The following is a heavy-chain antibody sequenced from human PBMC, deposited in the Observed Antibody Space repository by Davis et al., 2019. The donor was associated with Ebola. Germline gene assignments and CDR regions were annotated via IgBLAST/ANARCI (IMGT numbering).Heavy chain of an antibody. CDR1: GFTFSSYA. J-gene: IGHJ4*02. D-gene: IGHD6-19*01. V-gene: IGHV3-33*08. CDR2: IWYDGSNK. CDR3: ARDLARSSGWYSY. Sequence: PGGSLRLSCAASGFTFSSYAMSWVRQAPGKGLEWVAVIWYDGSNKYYADSVKGRFTISRDNSKNTLYLQMNSLRAEDTAVYYCARDLARSSGWYSYWGQGTLVTVSS.